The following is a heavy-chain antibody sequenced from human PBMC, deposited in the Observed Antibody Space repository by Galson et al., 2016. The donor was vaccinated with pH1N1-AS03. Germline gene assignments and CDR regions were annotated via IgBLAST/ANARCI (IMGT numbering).Heavy chain of an antibody. Sequence: SLRLSCAASGFTFSDNHMSWIRQAPGRGLEYIGYISESGSGTVYRDSVKGRFTISRDNAKNSLYLQMNSLRAEDTAVYYCARSQYPGTPRGGLDVWGQGTTVTVSS. CDR2: ISESGSGT. V-gene: IGHV3-11*04. D-gene: IGHD2-15*01. CDR1: GFTFSDNH. J-gene: IGHJ6*02. CDR3: ARSQYPGTPRGGLDV.